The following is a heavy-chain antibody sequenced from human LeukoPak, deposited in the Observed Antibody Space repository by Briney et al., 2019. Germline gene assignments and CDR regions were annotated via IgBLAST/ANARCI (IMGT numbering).Heavy chain of an antibody. CDR3: ARDFHPITMIVGGGDPDPDY. CDR1: GYTFTGYY. J-gene: IGHJ4*02. CDR2: ISPNSGGT. V-gene: IGHV1-2*02. Sequence: ASVKVSCKASGYTFTGYYMHWVRPAPGQGLEWMGWISPNSGGTNSAQRFQGRVSMTRDTSLNTAYMELRRLSSDDTPVYYSARDFHPITMIVGGGDPDPDYWGQGTLVTVSS. D-gene: IGHD3-22*01.